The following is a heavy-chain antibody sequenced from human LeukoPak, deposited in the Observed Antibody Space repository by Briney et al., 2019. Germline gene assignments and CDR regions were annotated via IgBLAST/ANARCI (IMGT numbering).Heavy chain of an antibody. V-gene: IGHV3-30-3*01. D-gene: IGHD5-12*01. CDR2: ISWDGNIQ. CDR1: GFTFRSHA. J-gene: IGHJ4*02. Sequence: GGSLRLSCAASGFTFRSHAIHWVRQAPGKGLEWVAFISWDGNIQYYAESVKGRFTLSRDNSKNTVYLQMNSLRFEDTAVYHCARDYSGRYVFDLWGQGTL. CDR3: ARDYSGRYVFDL.